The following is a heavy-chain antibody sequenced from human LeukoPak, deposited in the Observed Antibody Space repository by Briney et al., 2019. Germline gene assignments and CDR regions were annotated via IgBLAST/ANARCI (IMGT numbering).Heavy chain of an antibody. Sequence: GGSLRLSCAASGFTFSSYAMHWVRQAPGKGLEWVAVISYDGSNKYYADSVKGRFTISRDNSKNTLYLQMNSLRAEDTAVYYCARALWNIVAYYMDVWGKGTTVTVSS. D-gene: IGHD2/OR15-2a*01. CDR2: ISYDGSNK. J-gene: IGHJ6*03. V-gene: IGHV3-30-3*01. CDR1: GFTFSSYA. CDR3: ARALWNIVAYYMDV.